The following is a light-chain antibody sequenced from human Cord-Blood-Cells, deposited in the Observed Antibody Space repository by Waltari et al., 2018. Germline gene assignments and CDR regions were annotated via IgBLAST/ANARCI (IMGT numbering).Light chain of an antibody. CDR2: KDR. J-gene: IGLJ2*01. V-gene: IGLV3-25*03. CDR1: ALPKQY. Sequence: SYELTHPPSVSVSPGPTARITCAGDALPKQYAYWYQQKPGQAPVMVIYKDRERPSGIPERFSGSSSGTTVTLTISGVQAEDEADYYCQSADSSGTYVVFGGGTKLTVL. CDR3: QSADSSGTYVV.